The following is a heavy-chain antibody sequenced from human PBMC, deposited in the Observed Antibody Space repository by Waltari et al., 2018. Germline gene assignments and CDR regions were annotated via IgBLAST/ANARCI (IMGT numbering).Heavy chain of an antibody. V-gene: IGHV4-31*03. CDR1: GGSISSGGYY. J-gene: IGHJ3*02. Sequence: QVQLQESGPGLVKPSQTLSLTCTVSGGSISSGGYYWSWIRQHPGKGMEWIGYIYYSGSTYYNPSLKSRVTISVDTSKNQFSLKLSSVTAADTAVYYCARGRGSGSYCAFDIWGQGTMVTVSS. D-gene: IGHD3-10*01. CDR3: ARGRGSGSYCAFDI. CDR2: IYYSGST.